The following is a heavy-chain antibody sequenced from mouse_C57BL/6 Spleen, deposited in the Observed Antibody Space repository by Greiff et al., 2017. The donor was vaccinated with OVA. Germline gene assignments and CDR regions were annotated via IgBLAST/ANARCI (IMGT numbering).Heavy chain of an antibody. V-gene: IGHV1-26*01. D-gene: IGHD1-1*01. J-gene: IGHJ1*03. CDR1: GYTFTDYY. CDR2: INPNNGGT. CDR3: ARGGTTVVAPYWYFDV. Sequence: VQLQQSGPELVKPGASVKISCKASGYTFTDYYMNWVKQSHGKSLEWIGDINPNNGGTSYNQKFKGKATLTVDKSSSTAYMELRSLTSEDSAVYYCARGGTTVVAPYWYFDVWGTGTTVTVSS.